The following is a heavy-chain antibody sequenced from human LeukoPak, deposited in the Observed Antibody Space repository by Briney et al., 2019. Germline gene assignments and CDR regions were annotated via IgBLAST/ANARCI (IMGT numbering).Heavy chain of an antibody. CDR2: ISYDGSNK. D-gene: IGHD3-22*01. Sequence: PGGSLRLSCAASGFTFSSYAMHWVRQAPGKGLEWVAVISYDGSNKYYADSVKGRFTISRDNSKNTLYLQMNSLRAEDTAVYYCARELNYYDSSGYRDDAFDIWGQGTMVTVSS. CDR3: ARELNYYDSSGYRDDAFDI. V-gene: IGHV3-30*04. CDR1: GFTFSSYA. J-gene: IGHJ3*02.